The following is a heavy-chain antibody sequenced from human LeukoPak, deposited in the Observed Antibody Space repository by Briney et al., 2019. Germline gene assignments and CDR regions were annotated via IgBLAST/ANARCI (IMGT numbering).Heavy chain of an antibody. V-gene: IGHV3-30*02. Sequence: GGSLRLSCAASGFTFSSYGMHWVRQAPGKGLEWVAFIRYDASDKYYADSVKGRFTISRDNSKNTLYLQMNSPRAEDTAMYYCAKDSYYSSGSYADYWGQGTLVTVSS. CDR2: IRYDASDK. J-gene: IGHJ4*02. CDR3: AKDSYYSSGSYADY. D-gene: IGHD3-10*01. CDR1: GFTFSSYG.